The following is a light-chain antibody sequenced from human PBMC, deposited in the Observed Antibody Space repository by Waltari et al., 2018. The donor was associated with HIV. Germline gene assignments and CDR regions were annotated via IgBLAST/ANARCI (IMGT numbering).Light chain of an antibody. CDR1: QTLTSTP. V-gene: IGKV3-20*01. CDR3: QQYGRSPTA. CDR2: GVS. Sequence: EIVLTQSPVTLSLSPGESATLSCRASQTLTSTPLAWYQHRPGQAPRLLIYGVSSRATGVPDRFSGSGSGTDFSLIITRLQPEDFAMYYCQQYGRSPTAFGGGTKVEIK. J-gene: IGKJ4*01.